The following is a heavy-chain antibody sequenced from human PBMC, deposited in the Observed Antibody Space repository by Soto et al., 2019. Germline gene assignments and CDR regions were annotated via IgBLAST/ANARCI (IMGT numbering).Heavy chain of an antibody. CDR3: AGGYYCSGGSCSQYFDY. V-gene: IGHV1-69*06. D-gene: IGHD2-15*01. J-gene: IGHJ4*02. CDR1: GGTFSSYV. Sequence: VQLVQSGAEVKKSGSSVRVSYKASGGTFSSYVINWVRQAPGQGLEWMGAITPMFGTTNYAQKFQGRVTITADTDSTIAYMELSSLRSGDTAVYYCAGGYYCSGGSCSQYFDYWGQGTLVTVSS. CDR2: ITPMFGTT.